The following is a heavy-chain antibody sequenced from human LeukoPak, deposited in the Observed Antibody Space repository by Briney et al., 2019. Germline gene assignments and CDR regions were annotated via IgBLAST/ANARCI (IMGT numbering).Heavy chain of an antibody. CDR3: ARGVEPLAANTLAY. CDR2: LYSDGNT. D-gene: IGHD1-14*01. J-gene: IGHJ4*02. Sequence: GGSLRLSCAASGFTVITNDMTWVRQAPGKGLEWVSVLYSDGNTKYADSVQGRFTISRDNSKNTLYLEMNGLSPDDTAVYYCARGVEPLAANTLAYWGQGTLVTASS. CDR1: GFTVITND. V-gene: IGHV3-53*01.